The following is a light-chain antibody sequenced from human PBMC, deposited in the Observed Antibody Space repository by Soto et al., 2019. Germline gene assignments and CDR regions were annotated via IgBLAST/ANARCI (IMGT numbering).Light chain of an antibody. J-gene: IGLJ2*01. CDR3: CSYAGSSTLV. V-gene: IGLV2-23*01. CDR1: SSDVGSYNL. CDR2: EGS. Sequence: QSVLTQPASVSGSPGQSITISCTGTSSDVGSYNLVSWYQQQPGKAPKLMIYEGSKRPSGVSNRFSGSKSGNTAYLTISGLQAEDEADYYCCSYAGSSTLVFGGGTKLTVL.